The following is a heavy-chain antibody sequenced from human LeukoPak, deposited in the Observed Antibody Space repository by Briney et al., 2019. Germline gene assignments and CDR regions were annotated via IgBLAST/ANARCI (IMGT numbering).Heavy chain of an antibody. CDR3: ARDSDYSGYDWFVY. CDR2: ITPYNGNT. J-gene: IGHJ4*02. V-gene: IGHV1-18*01. CDR1: GYTFTSYD. D-gene: IGHD5-12*01. Sequence: ASVKVSFKASGYTFTSYDITWVRQAPGQGLEWMGWITPYNGNTNYAQKLQGRVTMTTDTSTSTAYMELRSLRSDDTAVYYCARDSDYSGYDWFVYWGQGTLVTVSS.